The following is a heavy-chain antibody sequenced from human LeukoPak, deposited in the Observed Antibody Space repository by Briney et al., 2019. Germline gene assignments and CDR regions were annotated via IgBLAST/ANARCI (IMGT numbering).Heavy chain of an antibody. CDR1: GGSISSASYY. CDR2: IYFSGST. CDR3: ARDRVGGYDYAYFDL. D-gene: IGHD5-12*01. Sequence: PSETLSLTCTVSGGSISSASYYWGWIRQPPGKGLEWIGSIYFSGSTYYSPSLKSRVTISGDTSKKQVSLELSSVTAADTAVYYCARDRVGGYDYAYFDLWGRGTLVTVSS. V-gene: IGHV4-39*07. J-gene: IGHJ2*01.